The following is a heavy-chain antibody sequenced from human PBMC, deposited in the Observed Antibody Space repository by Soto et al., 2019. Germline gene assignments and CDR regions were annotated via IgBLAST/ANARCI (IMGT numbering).Heavy chain of an antibody. D-gene: IGHD2-15*01. Sequence: QVQLQQWGAGLLKPSEPLSLTCAVNGGSFTGFYWSWDRQPPGKGLEWIGDIKDGGSTNYSPSLRSQVTISADTSKKQISLKVTCFTAADTPVYYCGLGQEVVVAAHCGQGPLVTVSS. V-gene: IGHV4-34*01. CDR2: IKDGGST. J-gene: IGHJ4*02. CDR3: GLGQEVVVAAH. CDR1: GGSFTGFY.